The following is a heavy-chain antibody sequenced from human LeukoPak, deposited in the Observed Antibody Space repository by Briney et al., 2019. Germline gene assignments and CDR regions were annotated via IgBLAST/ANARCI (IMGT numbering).Heavy chain of an antibody. V-gene: IGHV3-21*01. CDR2: ISGESKYI. Sequence: RGSLRLSCAAAGFTFSSSSMNWVRQTPGKGLEWVSSISGESKYIYYADSLTGRFTISRDTAKNSLYLQMSSLRAEDTAVYYCARGAVFQGNYDYWGQGTQVTVSS. CDR1: GFTFSSSS. CDR3: ARGAVFQGNYDY. J-gene: IGHJ4*02. D-gene: IGHD3-10*01.